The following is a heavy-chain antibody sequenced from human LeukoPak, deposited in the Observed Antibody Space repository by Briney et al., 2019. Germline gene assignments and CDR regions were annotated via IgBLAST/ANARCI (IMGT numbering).Heavy chain of an antibody. CDR2: VSGSGGST. CDR3: AKDILRTAMVEYFQH. Sequence: PGGSLRLSCAASGFTFSSYAMSWVRQAPGKGLEWVSAVSGSGGSTYYADSVKGRFTISRDNSKNTLYLQMNSLRAEDTAVYYCAKDILRTAMVEYFQHWGQGTLVTVSS. J-gene: IGHJ1*01. CDR1: GFTFSSYA. D-gene: IGHD5-18*01. V-gene: IGHV3-23*01.